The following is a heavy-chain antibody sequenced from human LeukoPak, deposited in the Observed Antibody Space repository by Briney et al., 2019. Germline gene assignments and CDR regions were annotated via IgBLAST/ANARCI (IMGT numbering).Heavy chain of an antibody. D-gene: IGHD2-2*01. CDR2: ISGYNGNT. CDR3: ARVRYCSSTSCYGAFDI. Sequence: ASVKVSCKASGYTFTSYGISWVRQAPGQGLEWMGWISGYNGNTNYAQKVQGRVTMTTDTSTSTAYMELRSLRSDDTAFYYCARVRYCSSTSCYGAFDIWGQGTMVSVSS. J-gene: IGHJ3*02. CDR1: GYTFTSYG. V-gene: IGHV1-18*01.